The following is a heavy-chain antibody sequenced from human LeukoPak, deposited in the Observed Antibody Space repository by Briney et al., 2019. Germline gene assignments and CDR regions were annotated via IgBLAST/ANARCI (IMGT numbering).Heavy chain of an antibody. V-gene: IGHV3-21*01. D-gene: IGHD1-1*01. J-gene: IGHJ4*02. CDR2: ISSSSSYI. CDR3: ARCTTGKTFGSLREIKKSREIDY. Sequence: GGSLRFSCAASGFTFSSYSMNWVRQAPGKGLEWVSSISSSSSYIHYADSVRGRFTISRDNAKNSLFLQMNSLRGEDTAVYYCARCTTGKTFGSLREIKKSREIDYWGQGTLVTVSS. CDR1: GFTFSSYS.